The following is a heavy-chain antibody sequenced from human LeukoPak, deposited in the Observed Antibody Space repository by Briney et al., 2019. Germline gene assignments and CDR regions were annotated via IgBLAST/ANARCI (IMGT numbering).Heavy chain of an antibody. Sequence: SETQSLTCAVYGGSFSGYYWSWIRQPPGKGLEWIGEINHSGSTNYNPSLKSRVTISVDTSKNQFSLKLSSVTAADTAVYYCARHKRLLWFGELSHYFDYWGQGTLVTVSS. CDR3: ARHKRLLWFGELSHYFDY. V-gene: IGHV4-34*01. J-gene: IGHJ4*02. D-gene: IGHD3-10*01. CDR1: GGSFSGYY. CDR2: INHSGST.